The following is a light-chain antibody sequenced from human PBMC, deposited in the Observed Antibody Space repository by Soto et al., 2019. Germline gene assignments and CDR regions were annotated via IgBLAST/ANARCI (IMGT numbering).Light chain of an antibody. CDR2: GAS. V-gene: IGKV3-20*01. CDR3: QQYGSSSWT. J-gene: IGKJ1*01. Sequence: DIVLTQSPGTLSLSPGERATLSCRASQSVAGSYLAWYQQKPGQAPRLLIYGASSRATGITDRFSGSGSGTDFTLIINRLEPEDFAVYHCQQYGSSSWTFGQGTKVELK. CDR1: QSVAGSY.